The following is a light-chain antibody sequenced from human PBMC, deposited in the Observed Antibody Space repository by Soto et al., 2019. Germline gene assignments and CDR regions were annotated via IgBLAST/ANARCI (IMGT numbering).Light chain of an antibody. V-gene: IGLV2-14*01. Sequence: QSALTQPASVSGSPGQSITISCTGTSSDVGRYNYVSWYQQHPGKAPKLMIYEVSNRPSGVSNRFSGSKSDNTASLTISGLQADDEADYYCSSYTTTTAFYVFGTGTKVTVL. CDR1: SSDVGRYNY. CDR2: EVS. J-gene: IGLJ1*01. CDR3: SSYTTTTAFYV.